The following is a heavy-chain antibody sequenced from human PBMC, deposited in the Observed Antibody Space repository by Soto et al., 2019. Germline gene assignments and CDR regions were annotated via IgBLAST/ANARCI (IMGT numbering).Heavy chain of an antibody. CDR2: INEDGSEK. CDR1: GLSFSLFW. D-gene: IGHD3-16*01. J-gene: IGHJ4*02. V-gene: IGHV3-7*03. Sequence: AGGSLRLSCAASGLSFSLFWMSWVRQTPGKGLEWVANINEDGSEKFFADSVKGRFTISRDNAKNSLSLQMNSLTADDTAVYYCARTGWPQSSYYFDYWGQGTLVTVSS. CDR3: ARTGWPQSSYYFDY.